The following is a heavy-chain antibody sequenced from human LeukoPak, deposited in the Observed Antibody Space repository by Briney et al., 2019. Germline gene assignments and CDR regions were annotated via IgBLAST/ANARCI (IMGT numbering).Heavy chain of an antibody. J-gene: IGHJ6*02. CDR2: IIPILGIA. Sequence: ASVKVSCKASGGTFSSYAISWVRQAPGQGLEWMGRIIPILGIANYAQKFRGRVTITADKSTSTAYMELSSLRSEDTAVYYCANSGSYSSFSYYYGMDVWGQGTTVTVSS. CDR3: ANSGSYSSFSYYYGMDV. V-gene: IGHV1-69*04. CDR1: GGTFSSYA. D-gene: IGHD1-26*01.